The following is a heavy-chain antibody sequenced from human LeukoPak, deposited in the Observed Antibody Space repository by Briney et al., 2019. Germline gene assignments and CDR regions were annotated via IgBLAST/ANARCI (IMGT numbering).Heavy chain of an antibody. Sequence: SVKVSCKASGGTFSSYAISWVRQAPGQGLEWMGRIIPILGIANYAQKFQGRVTITADKSTSTAYMELSSLRSEDTAVYYCARDSSYRYSYGTNFDYWGQGTLVTVSS. V-gene: IGHV1-69*04. CDR2: IIPILGIA. D-gene: IGHD5-18*01. J-gene: IGHJ4*02. CDR1: GGTFSSYA. CDR3: ARDSSYRYSYGTNFDY.